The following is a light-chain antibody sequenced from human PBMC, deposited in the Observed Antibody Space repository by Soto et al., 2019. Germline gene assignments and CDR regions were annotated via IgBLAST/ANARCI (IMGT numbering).Light chain of an antibody. J-gene: IGLJ1*01. Sequence: QSVLTQPRSVSGSPGQSVTISCTGTSSGVGGYNYVSWYQQHPGKAPKLMIYDVSKRPSGVPDRFSGSKSGNTASLTISGLQAEDEADYYCCSYAGSYKVFGTGTKLTVL. CDR3: CSYAGSYKV. V-gene: IGLV2-11*01. CDR2: DVS. CDR1: SSGVGGYNY.